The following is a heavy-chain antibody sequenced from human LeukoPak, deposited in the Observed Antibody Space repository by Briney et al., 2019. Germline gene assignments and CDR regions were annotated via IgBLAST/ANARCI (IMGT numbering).Heavy chain of an antibody. Sequence: RGGSERLSCAASGFTFSSNAMSWVRQAPGKGLEWVSGISGSGGSTYYADSVKGRFTISRDNSKNTLYLQMNSLRAEDTAVYYCAKPRGSTFNYYFDYWGQGTLVSVSS. CDR3: AKPRGSTFNYYFDY. CDR2: ISGSGGST. V-gene: IGHV3-23*01. J-gene: IGHJ4*02. D-gene: IGHD5-24*01. CDR1: GFTFSSNA.